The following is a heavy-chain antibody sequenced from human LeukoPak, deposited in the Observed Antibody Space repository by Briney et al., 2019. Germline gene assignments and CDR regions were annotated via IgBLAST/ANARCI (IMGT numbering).Heavy chain of an antibody. V-gene: IGHV4-34*01. CDR2: INHSGST. D-gene: IGHD3-3*01. Sequence: SETLSLTCAVYGGSFSGYYWSWIRQPPGKGLEWIGEINHSGSTNYNPSLKSRVTISVDTSKNQFSLKLSSVTAADTAVYYCARPFYDFWSGYSYRWFDPWGQGTLVTVSS. CDR3: ARPFYDFWSGYSYRWFDP. J-gene: IGHJ5*02. CDR1: GGSFSGYY.